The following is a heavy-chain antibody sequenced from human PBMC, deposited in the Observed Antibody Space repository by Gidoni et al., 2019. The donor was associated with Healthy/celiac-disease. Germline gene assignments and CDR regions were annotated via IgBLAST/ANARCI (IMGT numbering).Heavy chain of an antibody. D-gene: IGHD5-12*01. CDR2: ISSSNSYI. J-gene: IGHJ4*02. CDR3: AGDYMRLRPRPEYFDY. V-gene: IGHV3-21*01. CDR1: GFTFSSYS. Sequence: EVQLVESGGGLVKPGGSLRLSCAASGFTFSSYSMNWVRQAPGKGLEWVSSISSSNSYIDYADSVKGRFTISRDNAKNSLYLQMNSLRAEDTAVYYCAGDYMRLRPRPEYFDYWGQGTLVTVSS.